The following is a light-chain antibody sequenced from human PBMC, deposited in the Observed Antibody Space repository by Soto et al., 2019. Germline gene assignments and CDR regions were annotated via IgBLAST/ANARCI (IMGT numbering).Light chain of an antibody. J-gene: IGLJ1*01. V-gene: IGLV2-8*01. Sequence: QSALTQPPSASGSPGQSVTISCTGTSSDVGAYNYVSWYQQHPGKAPKLMIYEVSKRPSGVPDRFSASKSGNTASLTVSGLQAEDEADYYCVSYAGSKNVFGTGTKLT. CDR2: EVS. CDR1: SSDVGAYNY. CDR3: VSYAGSKNV.